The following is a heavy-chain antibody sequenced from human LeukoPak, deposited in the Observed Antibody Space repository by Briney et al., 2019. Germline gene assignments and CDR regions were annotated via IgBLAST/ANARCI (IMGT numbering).Heavy chain of an antibody. D-gene: IGHD3-9*01. CDR2: MSPNSGNT. CDR1: GYTFTSYD. Sequence: ASVKVSCKASGYTFTSYDITWVRQAPGQGLEWMGWMSPNSGNTGYAQKFQGRVTMTRNTSITTAYMELSSLTSEDTAVYYCARETTIPPYYFDYWGLGSQVTVPP. CDR3: ARETTIPPYYFDY. V-gene: IGHV1-8*01. J-gene: IGHJ4*02.